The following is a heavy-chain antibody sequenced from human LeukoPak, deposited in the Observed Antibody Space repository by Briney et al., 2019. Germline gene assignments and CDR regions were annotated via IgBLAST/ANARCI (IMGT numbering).Heavy chain of an antibody. Sequence: GESLKISCAASGFRVSNDYMSWVRQAPGKGLEWISFIFAGGSAYYADSVKGRFTISRDRSKNTLFLQMNSLRAEDTAVYYCAKANSYDSYYFDYWGQGALVIVSS. CDR1: GFRVSNDY. J-gene: IGHJ4*02. V-gene: IGHV3-66*01. CDR3: AKANSYDSYYFDY. CDR2: IFAGGSA. D-gene: IGHD3-16*01.